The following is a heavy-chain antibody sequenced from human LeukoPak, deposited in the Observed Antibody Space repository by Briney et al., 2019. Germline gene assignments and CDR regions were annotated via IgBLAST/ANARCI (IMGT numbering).Heavy chain of an antibody. V-gene: IGHV3-23*01. J-gene: IGHJ5*02. CDR1: GFTFSSYA. CDR3: AKGREIVVVVAATSFTFDP. D-gene: IGHD2-15*01. Sequence: GGSLRLSCAASGFTFSSYAMSWVRQAPGKGLEWVSAISGSGGSTYYADSVKGRFTIPRDNSKNTLYLQMNSLRAEDTAVYYCAKGREIVVVVAATSFTFDPWGQGTLVTVSS. CDR2: ISGSGGST.